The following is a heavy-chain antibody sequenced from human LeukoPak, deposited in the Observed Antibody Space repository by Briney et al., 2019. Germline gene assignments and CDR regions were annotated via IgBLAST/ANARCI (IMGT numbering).Heavy chain of an antibody. CDR1: RFTFRSYA. CDR2: ISGSGGST. V-gene: IGHV3-23*01. Sequence: GGSLRLSCAASRFTFRSYAMSWVRQAPGKGLEWVSAISGSGGSTYYADSVKGRFTISRDNSKNTLYLQMNSLRAEDTAVYYCVKDLIEWYYYDSSGYYWGQGTLVTVSS. D-gene: IGHD3-22*01. J-gene: IGHJ4*02. CDR3: VKDLIEWYYYDSSGYY.